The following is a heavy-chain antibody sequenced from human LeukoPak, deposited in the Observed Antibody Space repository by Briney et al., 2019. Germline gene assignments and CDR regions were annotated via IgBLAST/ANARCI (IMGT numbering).Heavy chain of an antibody. Sequence: GGSLRLSCAASGFTFSSYAMHWVRQAPGKGLEWVAVISYDGSNKYYADSVKGRFTISRDNSKNTLYLQMNSLRAEDTAVYYCARDAGWVAGIISPYFDYWGQGTLVNVSS. CDR3: ARDAGWVAGIISPYFDY. V-gene: IGHV3-30-3*01. D-gene: IGHD6-19*01. J-gene: IGHJ4*02. CDR1: GFTFSSYA. CDR2: ISYDGSNK.